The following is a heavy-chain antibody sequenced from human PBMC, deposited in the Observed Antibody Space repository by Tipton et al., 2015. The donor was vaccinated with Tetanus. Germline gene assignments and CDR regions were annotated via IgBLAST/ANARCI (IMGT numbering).Heavy chain of an antibody. CDR2: ISYDGSHK. Sequence: RPLRLSCAASGFTFSSYAMHWVRQAPGKGLEWVAVISYDGSHKYYADSAKGRFTISGDNSKNTVYLQMNSLRAGDTAVYYCARGQLPDDYYYYHGMDVWGQGTTVTVSS. D-gene: IGHD5-18*01. CDR3: ARGQLPDDYYYYHGMDV. V-gene: IGHV3-30*04. J-gene: IGHJ6*02. CDR1: GFTFSSYA.